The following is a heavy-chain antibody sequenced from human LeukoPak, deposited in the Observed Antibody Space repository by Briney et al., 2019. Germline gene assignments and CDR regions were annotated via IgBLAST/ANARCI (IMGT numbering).Heavy chain of an antibody. CDR3: VKGFSGSCYGPLDY. J-gene: IGHJ4*01. Sequence: GGSLRLSCSASGFIFRNYAMHWVRQAPGKGLEYVSTISTNGGSTYYADSVKGRFTISRDDSKNTLYLQMSSLRAEDTAVYFCVKGFSGSCYGPLDYWGHGTLVTVSS. CDR1: GFIFRNYA. D-gene: IGHD6-13*01. CDR2: ISTNGGST. V-gene: IGHV3-64D*09.